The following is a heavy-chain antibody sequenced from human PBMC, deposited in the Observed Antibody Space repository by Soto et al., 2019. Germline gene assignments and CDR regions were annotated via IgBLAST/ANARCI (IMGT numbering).Heavy chain of an antibody. CDR3: ARGRYGDY. D-gene: IGHD1-1*01. V-gene: IGHV1-18*01. J-gene: IGHJ4*02. CDR1: GYTFTSYG. CDR2: ISAHNDNT. Sequence: QVHLVQSGAEVKKPGASVKVSFKCSGYTFTSYGITWVRQAPGQGLEWMGWISAHNDNTDYAQKLQGRVTVTRDTSTSTAYMELRSLRSDDTAVYYCARGRYGDYWGQGALVTVSS.